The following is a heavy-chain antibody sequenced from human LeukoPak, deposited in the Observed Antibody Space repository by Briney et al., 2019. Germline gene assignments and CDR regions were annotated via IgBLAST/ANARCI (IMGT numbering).Heavy chain of an antibody. D-gene: IGHD4-23*01. V-gene: IGHV3-23*01. CDR1: GFTFSSYA. CDR3: AKASGGNSGHYYGMDV. J-gene: IGHJ6*02. Sequence: GGSLRLSCAASGFTFSSYAMSWVRQAPGKGLEWVSAISGSGGSTYYADSVTGRFTISRDNSKNTLYLQMNSLRAEDTAVYYCAKASGGNSGHYYGMDVWGQGTTVTVSS. CDR2: ISGSGGST.